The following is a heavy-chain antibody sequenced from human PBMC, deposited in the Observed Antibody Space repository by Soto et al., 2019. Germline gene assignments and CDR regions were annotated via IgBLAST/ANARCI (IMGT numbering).Heavy chain of an antibody. D-gene: IGHD7-27*01. CDR2: ISYTGRT. V-gene: IGHV4-61*03. Sequence: QVQLQESAPGLVKPSETLSLTCIVSGDSVTSGSYYWTWLRQPPGKGLEWIGYISYTGRTKYNPSLHSGVTIAEDTSKNDFSLNLSSVTAADTAVYFWAREWGLLPYYVMNVWGHGTAVTVSS. CDR1: GDSVTSGSYY. CDR3: AREWGLLPYYVMNV. J-gene: IGHJ6*02.